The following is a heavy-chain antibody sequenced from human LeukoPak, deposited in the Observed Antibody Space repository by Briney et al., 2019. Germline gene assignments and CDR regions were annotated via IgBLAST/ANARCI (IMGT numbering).Heavy chain of an antibody. D-gene: IGHD3-3*01. Sequence: PGGSLRLSCAAAGFTFSSNAMSWVRPPPGKGLEWVSRISGSGGSTYYADSVKGRFTISRDKSKNTLYLQMNSLRVDDTAVYYCAKLESPYNYYGMDVWGQGTTVTVS. J-gene: IGHJ6*02. V-gene: IGHV3-23*01. CDR2: ISGSGGST. CDR1: GFTFSSNA. CDR3: AKLESPYNYYGMDV.